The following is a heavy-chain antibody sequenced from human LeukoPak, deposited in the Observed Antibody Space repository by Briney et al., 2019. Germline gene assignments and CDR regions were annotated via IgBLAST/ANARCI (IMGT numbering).Heavy chain of an antibody. CDR1: GDILTDLN. V-gene: IGHV1-24*01. J-gene: IGHJ4*02. Sequence: GASVKVSRMDCGDILTDLNIQWVRQAPGTGLECLGDFDPEQAKTIYAQNFHGRATMTEDASTDTAYMELNSLKSEDTAVYYCATRGGDFWSGFENWGQGTLVTVSS. CDR2: FDPEQAKT. D-gene: IGHD3-3*01. CDR3: ATRGGDFWSGFEN.